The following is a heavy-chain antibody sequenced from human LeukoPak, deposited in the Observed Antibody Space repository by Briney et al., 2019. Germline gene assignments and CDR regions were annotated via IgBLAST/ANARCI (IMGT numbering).Heavy chain of an antibody. Sequence: GGSLRLSCAASRFTFSNYGMHWVRQAPGKGLEWVAVIWYDGSNKYYADSVKGRFTISRDNSKNTLYLQMNSLRAEDTAVYYCARGNAGNFDYWGQGTLVTVSS. D-gene: IGHD2-2*01. V-gene: IGHV3-30*19. CDR1: RFTFSNYG. CDR3: ARGNAGNFDY. J-gene: IGHJ4*02. CDR2: IWYDGSNK.